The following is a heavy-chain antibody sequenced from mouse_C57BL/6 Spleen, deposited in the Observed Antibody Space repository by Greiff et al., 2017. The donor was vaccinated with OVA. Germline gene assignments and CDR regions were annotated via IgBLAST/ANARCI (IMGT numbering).Heavy chain of an antibody. CDR2: ISYDGSN. J-gene: IGHJ3*01. V-gene: IGHV3-6*01. CDR3: ARDRTRGAWFAY. Sequence: EVKLVESGPGLVKPSQSLSLTCSVTGYSITSGYYWNWIRQFPGNKLEWMGYISYDGSNNYNPSLKNRISITRDTSKNQFFLKLNSVTTEDTATYYCARDRTRGAWFAYWGQGTLVTVSA. D-gene: IGHD3-3*01. CDR1: GYSITSGYY.